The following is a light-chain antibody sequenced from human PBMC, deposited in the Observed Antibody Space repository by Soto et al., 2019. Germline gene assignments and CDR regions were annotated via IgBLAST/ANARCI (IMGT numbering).Light chain of an antibody. CDR2: DAS. Sequence: IVLTQSPATLSLSPGEGATLSCRASQSVSSYLAWYQQKPGQAPRLLIYDASNRATGIPARFSGSGSGTDFTLTISSLEPEDFAVYFYQQRSNCPLTFGGGTKVEIK. CDR3: QQRSNCPLT. J-gene: IGKJ4*01. V-gene: IGKV3-11*01. CDR1: QSVSSY.